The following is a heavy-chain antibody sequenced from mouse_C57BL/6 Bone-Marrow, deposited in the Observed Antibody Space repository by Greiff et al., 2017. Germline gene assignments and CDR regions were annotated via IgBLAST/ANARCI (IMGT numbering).Heavy chain of an antibody. Sequence: QVQLKQPGAELVKPGASVKLSCKASGYTFTSYWMHWVKQRPGQGLEWIGMIHPNSGSTNYNEKFKSKATLTVDKSSSTAYMQLSSLTSEDSAVYYCATLIPTWFAYWGQGTLVTVSA. V-gene: IGHV1-64*01. CDR2: IHPNSGST. J-gene: IGHJ3*01. CDR1: GYTFTSYW. CDR3: ATLIPTWFAY.